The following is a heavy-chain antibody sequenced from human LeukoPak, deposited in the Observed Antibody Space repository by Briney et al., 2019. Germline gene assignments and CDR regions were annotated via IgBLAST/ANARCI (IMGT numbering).Heavy chain of an antibody. Sequence: GGSLRLSCAASGFTFSSYWMHWVRQAPGKGLEWVSGISWNSGSIGYADSVKGRFTISRDNAKNSLYLQMNSLRAEDTALYYCAKTASGYSYGDFDYWGQGTLVTVSS. CDR3: AKTASGYSYGDFDY. D-gene: IGHD5-18*01. V-gene: IGHV3-9*01. J-gene: IGHJ4*02. CDR1: GFTFSSYW. CDR2: ISWNSGSI.